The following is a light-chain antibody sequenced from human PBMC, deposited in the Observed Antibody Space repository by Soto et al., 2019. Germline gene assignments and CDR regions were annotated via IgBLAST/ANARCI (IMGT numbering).Light chain of an antibody. CDR2: AAS. CDR1: HVVSNY. Sequence: AIRMTQSPSSLSASIGDRVTITCRASHVVSNYLAWYQQKPGKAPKALIYAASFLQSGVPSRFSGSGSGTDFALTISRLEPEDFALYYCQQYNDSPLTFGPGTKVDVK. J-gene: IGKJ3*01. CDR3: QQYNDSPLT. V-gene: IGKV1-8*01.